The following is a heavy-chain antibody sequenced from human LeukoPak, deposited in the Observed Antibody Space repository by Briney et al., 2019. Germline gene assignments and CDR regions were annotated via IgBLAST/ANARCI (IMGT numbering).Heavy chain of an antibody. Sequence: GGSLRLSCAASGFTLSSYGMHWVRQAPGKGLEWVAVIWYDGSNKYYADSVKGRFTISRDNSKNTLYLQMNSLRAEDTAVYYCARYEEYCSGGSCPLDYWGQGTLVTVSS. V-gene: IGHV3-33*01. CDR3: ARYEEYCSGGSCPLDY. D-gene: IGHD2-15*01. CDR1: GFTLSSYG. J-gene: IGHJ4*02. CDR2: IWYDGSNK.